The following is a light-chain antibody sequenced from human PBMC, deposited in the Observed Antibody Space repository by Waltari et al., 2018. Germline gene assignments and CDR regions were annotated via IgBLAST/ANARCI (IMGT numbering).Light chain of an antibody. V-gene: IGLV2-14*01. CDR2: EVN. J-gene: IGLJ2*01. Sequence: QSALTQPASVSGSPGQSITISCTGTSSDIGGYNYVSWYQPHPGKAPKLMIYEVNNRPSGVSNRFSGSKSGNTASLTISGLQAEDEADYYCSSYTSRSTVFGGGTKLTVL. CDR3: SSYTSRSTV. CDR1: SSDIGGYNY.